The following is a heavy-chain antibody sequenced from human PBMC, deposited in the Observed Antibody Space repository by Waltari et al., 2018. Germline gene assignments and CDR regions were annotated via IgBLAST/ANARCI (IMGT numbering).Heavy chain of an antibody. CDR3: ARGGGDYPRNWFDP. Sequence: QFPLRDSAPGLLNPWEPSSPPATVPVGPITSDYWSWIRQSPGKGLEWIGYIYDSGNTNYNPSLKSRVTISVDTSKNQFSLKLASVTAADTAVYYCARGGGDYPRNWFDPWGQGTLVTVSS. CDR1: VGPITSDY. J-gene: IGHJ5*02. V-gene: IGHV4-59*01. CDR2: IYDSGNT. D-gene: IGHD4-17*01.